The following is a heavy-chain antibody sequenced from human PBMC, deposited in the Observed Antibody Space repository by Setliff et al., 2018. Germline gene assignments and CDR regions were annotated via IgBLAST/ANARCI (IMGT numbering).Heavy chain of an antibody. Sequence: GGSLRLSCAASGFTFNGYAMHWVRQAPGKGLQWVAFIRFDESNKFYLESVRGRFSISRDNSKNTVYLQMNSLRVEDTAVYHCAKEGMRYWGSPGYMDVWGKGTTVTVSS. V-gene: IGHV3-30*02. D-gene: IGHD7-27*01. CDR2: IRFDESNK. J-gene: IGHJ6*03. CDR1: GFTFNGYA. CDR3: AKEGMRYWGSPGYMDV.